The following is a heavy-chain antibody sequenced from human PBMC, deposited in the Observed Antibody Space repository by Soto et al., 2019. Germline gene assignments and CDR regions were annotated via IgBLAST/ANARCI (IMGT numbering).Heavy chain of an antibody. V-gene: IGHV4-31*03. CDR1: GGSISSGGYY. Sequence: QVPLQESGPGLVKPSQTLSLTCTVSGGSISSGGYYWSWIRQHPGKGLEGIGYIYYSGSTYYNPSLKTRVTISVDTSKNQFSLKLSSVTATDTAVYYCARASRIVAAHTCFDYWGHGTLVTVSA. CDR2: IYYSGST. J-gene: IGHJ4*01. D-gene: IGHD6-6*01. CDR3: ARASRIVAAHTCFDY.